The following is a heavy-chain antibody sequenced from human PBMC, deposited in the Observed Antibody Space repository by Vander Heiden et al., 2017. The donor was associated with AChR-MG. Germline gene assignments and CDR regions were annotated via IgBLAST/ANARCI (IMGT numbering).Heavy chain of an antibody. V-gene: IGHV1-2*06. Sequence: QGQLVKSGRELRKPGAQVVVPCKASGSTFTAYHKKLSRQAPGQGPEWVGRINTHSGVTDYAPKFQGRVTMTRDTSINTAYMELSSLRSDDTAVYYCARDIGFDAFDVWGQGAMVTVSS. CDR2: INTHSGVT. CDR3: ARDIGFDAFDV. J-gene: IGHJ3*01. D-gene: IGHD3-10*01. CDR1: GSTFTAYH.